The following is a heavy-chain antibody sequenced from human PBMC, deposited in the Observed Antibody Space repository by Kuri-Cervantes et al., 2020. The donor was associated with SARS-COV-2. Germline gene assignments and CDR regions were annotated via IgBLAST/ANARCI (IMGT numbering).Heavy chain of an antibody. CDR2: ISGSGGST. V-gene: IGHV3-23*01. D-gene: IGHD2-15*01. Sequence: GGSLRLSCAASGFTFSSYGMHWVRQAPGKGLEWVSAISGSGGSTYYADSVKGRFTISRDNSKNTLYLQMNSLRAEDTAVYYCAKDPPLLRYFRHWGQGTLVTVSS. CDR1: GFTFSSYG. J-gene: IGHJ1*01. CDR3: AKDPPLLRYFRH.